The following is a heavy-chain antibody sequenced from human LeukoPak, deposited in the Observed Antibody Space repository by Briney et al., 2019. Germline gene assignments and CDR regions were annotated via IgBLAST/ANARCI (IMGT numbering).Heavy chain of an antibody. CDR3: ARVDSSSRAFDV. CDR2: ISGSGGST. CDR1: GFTFSSYA. V-gene: IGHV3-23*01. J-gene: IGHJ3*01. D-gene: IGHD3-22*01. Sequence: GGSLRLSCAASGFTFSSYAMSWVRQAPGKGLEWVSAISGSGGSTYYADSVKGRFTISRDNSKNTLYLQMNSLRAEDTAVYYCARVDSSSRAFDVWGQGTMVTVSS.